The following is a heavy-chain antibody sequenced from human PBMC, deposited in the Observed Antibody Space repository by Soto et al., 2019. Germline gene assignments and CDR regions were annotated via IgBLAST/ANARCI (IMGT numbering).Heavy chain of an antibody. CDR2: IRQDGSEK. D-gene: IGHD2-15*01. V-gene: IGHV3-7*01. Sequence: HPGGSLRLSCAASGFTVSSYWMSWVRQAPGKGLEWVANIRQDGSEKYYVDSVKGRFTISRDNAKNSLYLQMNSLRAEDTAVYYCARDRYCSGGSCYSVFWFDPWGQGTLVTVSS. CDR1: GFTVSSYW. CDR3: ARDRYCSGGSCYSVFWFDP. J-gene: IGHJ5*02.